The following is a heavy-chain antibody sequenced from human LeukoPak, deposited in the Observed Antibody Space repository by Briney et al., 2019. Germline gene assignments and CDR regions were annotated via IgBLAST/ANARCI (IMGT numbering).Heavy chain of an antibody. V-gene: IGHV3-74*01. Sequence: GGSLRLSCAGSDFTFSTYWVHWVRHAPGKGLVWVSRISTDGSSRTYADSVKGRFTISRDNARNTLFLQMDSLRVEDTAVCYCVRGTSREYGYGGDDPYWGQGTLVIVSS. J-gene: IGHJ4*02. CDR2: ISTDGSSR. CDR3: VRGTSREYGYGGDDPY. CDR1: DFTFSTYW. D-gene: IGHD2-21*02.